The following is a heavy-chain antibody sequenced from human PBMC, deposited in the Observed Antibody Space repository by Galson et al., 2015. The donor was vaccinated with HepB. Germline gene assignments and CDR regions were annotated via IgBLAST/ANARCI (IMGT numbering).Heavy chain of an antibody. J-gene: IGHJ1*01. D-gene: IGHD4-17*01. CDR3: AKDSAGYGDDGRDLQH. CDR2: INWNSASI. CDR1: GFTFEDYA. Sequence: SLRLSCAASGFTFEDYAMHWVRQAPGKGLEWVSRINWNSASIGYAESVKGRFTISRDNAMNSLYLQMNSLRAEDTALYYCAKDSAGYGDDGRDLQHWGQGTLVTVSS. V-gene: IGHV3-9*01.